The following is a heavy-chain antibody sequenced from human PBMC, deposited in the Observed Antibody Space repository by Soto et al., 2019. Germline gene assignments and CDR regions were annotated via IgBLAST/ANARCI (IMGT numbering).Heavy chain of an antibody. D-gene: IGHD2-21*02. Sequence: PSETLSLTCTVTGDSISSRSCYWGWIRQPPGKGLEWIGSIYYSGSTYNNPSLRSRVSMSIDTSKDQFSLKLKSVTAADTALYFCARQRTSVVTQAYFGVWGPGSLVTVSS. V-gene: IGHV4-39*01. CDR1: GDSISSRSCY. CDR2: IYYSGST. J-gene: IGHJ4*02. CDR3: ARQRTSVVTQAYFGV.